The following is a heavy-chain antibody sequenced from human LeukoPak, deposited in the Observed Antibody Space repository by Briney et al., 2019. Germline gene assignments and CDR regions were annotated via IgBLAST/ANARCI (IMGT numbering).Heavy chain of an antibody. J-gene: IGHJ4*02. D-gene: IGHD2-15*01. CDR1: GFTVSSNY. Sequence: GGSLRLSCAASGFTVSSNYMSWVRQAPGKGLEWVSVIYSGGSTYYADSVKGRFTISRDNSKNTLYLQMNSLRAEDTAVYYCARARIHCSGGSCYPHYFDYWGQGTLVTVSS. V-gene: IGHV3-53*01. CDR3: ARARIHCSGGSCYPHYFDY. CDR2: IYSGGST.